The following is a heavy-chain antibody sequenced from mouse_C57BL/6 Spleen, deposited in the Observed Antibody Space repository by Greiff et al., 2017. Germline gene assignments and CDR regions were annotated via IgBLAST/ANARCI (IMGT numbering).Heavy chain of an antibody. Sequence: VQLQQSGAELVRPGTSVKVSCKASGYAFTNYLIEWVKQRPGQGLEWIGVINPGSGGTNYNEKFKGKATLTADKSSSTAYMQLSSLTSEDSAVYFCARSTYYSKGYFDYWGQGTTLTVSS. CDR2: INPGSGGT. V-gene: IGHV1-54*01. D-gene: IGHD2-5*01. J-gene: IGHJ2*01. CDR3: ARSTYYSKGYFDY. CDR1: GYAFTNYL.